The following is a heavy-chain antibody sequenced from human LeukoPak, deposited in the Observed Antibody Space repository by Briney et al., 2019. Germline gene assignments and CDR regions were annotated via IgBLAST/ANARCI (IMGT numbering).Heavy chain of an antibody. V-gene: IGHV3-30*02. CDR2: IRYDGSNN. CDR1: GFTLSNHA. D-gene: IGHD5/OR15-5a*01. Sequence: PGGSLRLSCATSGFTLSNHAMHWVRQAPGKGLEWVALIRYDGSNNYYGDPVKGRFTISREISKNTICLEMNSLRTEDTAVYYCAKDGTRVWDFESWGQGTLVTVSS. J-gene: IGHJ4*02. CDR3: AKDGTRVWDFES.